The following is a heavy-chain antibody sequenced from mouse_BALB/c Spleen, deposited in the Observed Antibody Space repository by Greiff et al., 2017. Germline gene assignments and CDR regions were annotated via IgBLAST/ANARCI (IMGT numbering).Heavy chain of an antibody. V-gene: IGHV5-17*02. J-gene: IGHJ4*01. Sequence: EVQRVESGGGLVQPGGSRKLSCAASGFTFSSFGMHWVRQAPEKGLEWVAYISSGSSTSYYADTVKGRFTISRDNPKNTLFLQMTGLRSEDTAMYYCARGEGYAMDYWGQGTSGTVSS. CDR2: ISSGSSTS. CDR1: GFTFSSFG. CDR3: ARGEGYAMDY.